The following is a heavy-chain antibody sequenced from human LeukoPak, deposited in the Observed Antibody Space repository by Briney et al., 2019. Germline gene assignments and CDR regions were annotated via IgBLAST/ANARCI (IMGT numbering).Heavy chain of an antibody. CDR1: GFTFSSYG. CDR3: ARDSWGSRYTGSYYYYGMDV. J-gene: IGHJ6*02. V-gene: IGHV3-33*01. D-gene: IGHD1-26*01. CDR2: IWYDGSNK. Sequence: GGFLRLSCAASGFTFSSYGMHWVRQAPGKGLERVAVIWYDGSNKYYADSVKGRFTISRDNSKNTLYLQMNSLRAEDTAVYYCARDSWGSRYTGSYYYYGMDVWGQGTTVTVSS.